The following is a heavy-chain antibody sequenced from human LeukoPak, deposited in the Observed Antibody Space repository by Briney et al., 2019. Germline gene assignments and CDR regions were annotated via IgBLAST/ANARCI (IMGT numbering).Heavy chain of an antibody. CDR3: ARLLVPTTYFYYYYGMDV. Sequence: SETLSLTCTVSGGAISSYYWSWIRQPPGKGLEWIGYIYYSGSTNYNPSLKSRVTISVDTSKNQFSLKLSSVTAADTAVYYCARLLVPTTYFYYYYGMDVWGQGTTVTVSS. D-gene: IGHD4-17*01. CDR2: IYYSGST. V-gene: IGHV4-59*08. J-gene: IGHJ6*02. CDR1: GGAISSYY.